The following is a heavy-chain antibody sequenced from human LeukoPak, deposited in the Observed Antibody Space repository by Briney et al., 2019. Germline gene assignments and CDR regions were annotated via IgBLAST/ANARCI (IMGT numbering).Heavy chain of an antibody. D-gene: IGHD4-11*01. J-gene: IGHJ3*02. V-gene: IGHV4-59*01. CDR3: ARYGNYTRDAFDI. CDR1: GGSISSYY. Sequence: SETLSLTCTVSGGSISSYYWSWIRQPPGKGLEWIGYIHYSGSTNYNPSLKSRVTISVDTSKNQFSLKLSSVTAADTAVYYCARYGNYTRDAFDIWGQGTMVTVSS. CDR2: IHYSGST.